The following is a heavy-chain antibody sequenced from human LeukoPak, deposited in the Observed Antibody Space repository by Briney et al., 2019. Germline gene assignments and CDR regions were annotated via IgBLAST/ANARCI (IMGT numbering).Heavy chain of an antibody. J-gene: IGHJ4*02. CDR1: GYTFNNYG. V-gene: IGHV1-2*02. D-gene: IGHD6-13*01. CDR2: INPNSGGT. CDR3: ARGAAAGYAESDY. Sequence: ASVKVSCKASGYTFNNYGISWVRQAPGQGLEWMGWINPNSGGTNYAQKFQGRVTMTRDTSISTAYMELSRLRSDDTAVYYCARGAAAGYAESDYWGQGTLVTVSS.